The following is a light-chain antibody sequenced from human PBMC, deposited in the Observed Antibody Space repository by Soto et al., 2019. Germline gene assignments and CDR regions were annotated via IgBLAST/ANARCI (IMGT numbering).Light chain of an antibody. CDR3: QKYDSAPWS. CDR2: AAS. V-gene: IGKV1-27*01. Sequence: DIQMTQSPSSLSASVRDRVTITCRASPGISNYLAWYQQKPGKVPKLLIYAASTLQSGVPSQFSGSGSGTDFTLTISSLQPEDVETYYCQKYDSAPWSFGRGTKVEIK. CDR1: PGISNY. J-gene: IGKJ1*01.